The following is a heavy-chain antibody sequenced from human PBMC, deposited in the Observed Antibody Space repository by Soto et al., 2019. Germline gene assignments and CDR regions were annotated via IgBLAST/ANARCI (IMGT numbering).Heavy chain of an antibody. CDR3: AHRHELCYFDI. D-gene: IGHD3-10*02. CDR1: GFSLSTRAVG. V-gene: IGHV2-5*01. J-gene: IGHJ3*02. Sequence: QITLKESGPTLVKPTQTLTLTCTFSGFSLSTRAVGVGWIRQPPGKALECLALIYWNDDKRYSPSLKNRLTITKDTSKNHVVLTMTNMDHVNTATYYCAHRHELCYFDIWGHGTKVTVSS. CDR2: IYWNDDK.